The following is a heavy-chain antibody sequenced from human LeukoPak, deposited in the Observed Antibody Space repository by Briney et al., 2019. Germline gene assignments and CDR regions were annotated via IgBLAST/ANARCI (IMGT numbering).Heavy chain of an antibody. D-gene: IGHD3-10*01. CDR3: AKANRDHLSHYYGVDV. J-gene: IGHJ6*02. CDR1: GFSFSSYG. V-gene: IGHV3-30*02. CDR2: IRHDGTET. Sequence: GGSLRLSCAASGFSFSSYGMHWLRQAPGKGPESVALIRHDGTETYHADPVKGRFTISRDDSKSTFYLQMNSLRPEDTAVYYCAKANRDHLSHYYGVDVWGPGTTV.